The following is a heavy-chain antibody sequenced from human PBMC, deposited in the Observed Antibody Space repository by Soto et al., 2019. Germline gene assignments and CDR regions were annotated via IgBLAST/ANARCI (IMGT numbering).Heavy chain of an antibody. D-gene: IGHD4-17*01. CDR2: ISHDSDYT. V-gene: IGHV3-11*06. Sequence: QVQLVESGGGLVKPGGSLRLSCAASGFTFSDYYMSWIRQAPGQGLEWVSYISHDSDYTSYADSVRGRFSISRDNAQKSLYLQINRLRAEDTALYYCTRPNTPYYGSNSGAFDIWGQGTMVTVSS. CDR3: TRPNTPYYGSNSGAFDI. J-gene: IGHJ3*02. CDR1: GFTFSDYY.